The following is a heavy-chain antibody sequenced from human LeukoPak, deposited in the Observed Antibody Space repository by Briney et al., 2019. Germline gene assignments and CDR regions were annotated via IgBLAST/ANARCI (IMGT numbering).Heavy chain of an antibody. CDR2: INAGNGNA. Sequence: ASVKVSCKASGYTFTSYAMNWVRQAPGQRLEWMRWINAGNGNAKYSQEFQGRVTITRDTSASTAYMELSGLRSEDMAVYYCARAAQYSTYNWFDPWGQGTLVTVSS. CDR1: GYTFTSYA. CDR3: ARAAQYSTYNWFDP. D-gene: IGHD6-6*01. V-gene: IGHV1-3*03. J-gene: IGHJ5*02.